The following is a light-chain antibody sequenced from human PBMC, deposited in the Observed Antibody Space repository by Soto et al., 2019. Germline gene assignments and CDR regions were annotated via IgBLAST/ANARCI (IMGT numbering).Light chain of an antibody. J-gene: IGKJ3*01. CDR1: QGISSY. CDR2: AAS. CDR3: QQLNSC. Sequence: DIQLTQSPSFLSASVGDRVTITCRASQGISSYLAWYQQKPGKAPKLLIYAASTLQSGVPSRFSGSGSGTEFTITISSLQPEDSATYYCQQLNSCFGPGTKVDIK. V-gene: IGKV1-9*01.